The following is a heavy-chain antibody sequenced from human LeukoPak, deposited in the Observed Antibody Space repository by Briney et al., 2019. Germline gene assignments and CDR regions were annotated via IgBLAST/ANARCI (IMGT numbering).Heavy chain of an antibody. CDR3: ARVASS. CDR2: FSASGNS. D-gene: IGHD3-3*02. J-gene: IGHJ5*02. Sequence: SETLSLTCTVSGGSISSYYWSWIRQPAGKGLEWIGRFSASGNSNYNPSLKSRLTISVDTSKNQFSLKLSSVTAADTAVYYCARVASSWGQGTLVTVSS. CDR1: GGSISSYY. V-gene: IGHV4-4*07.